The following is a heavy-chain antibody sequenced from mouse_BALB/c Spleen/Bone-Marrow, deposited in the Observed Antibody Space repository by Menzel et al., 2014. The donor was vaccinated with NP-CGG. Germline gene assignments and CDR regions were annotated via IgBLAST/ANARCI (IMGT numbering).Heavy chain of an antibody. CDR2: IYPSDSYT. Sequence: VKLQESGAELVRPGASVELSCKASGYTFTSYWINWVKQRPGQGLEWIGNIYPSDSYTNYNQKFKDKATLTVDKSSSTAYMQLSSPTSEDSAVYYCTRSGYGSSSLDYWGQGTTLTVSS. J-gene: IGHJ2*01. D-gene: IGHD1-1*01. CDR1: GYTFTSYW. V-gene: IGHV1-69*02. CDR3: TRSGYGSSSLDY.